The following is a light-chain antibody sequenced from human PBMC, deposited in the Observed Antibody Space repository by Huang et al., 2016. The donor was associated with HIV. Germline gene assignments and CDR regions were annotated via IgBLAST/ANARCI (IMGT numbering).Light chain of an antibody. V-gene: IGKV3-11*01. CDR2: DAA. CDR3: QQHRNWPIT. CDR1: QSVSSY. Sequence: ELVLTQSPATLSLSPGERATLSCRASQSVSSYLAWFQQKPDQAPRRLIYDAANRATGSPARFSGSGSGTDFTLAISSLEAEDFAVYYCQQHRNWPITFGQGTRLEIK. J-gene: IGKJ5*01.